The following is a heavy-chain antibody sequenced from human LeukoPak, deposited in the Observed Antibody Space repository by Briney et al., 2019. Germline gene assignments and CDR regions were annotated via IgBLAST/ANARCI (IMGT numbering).Heavy chain of an antibody. Sequence: GGSLRLSCAASGFTFSSYGMPWVRQAPGKGLEWVSVISGSGGSTYYADSVKGRFTISRDNSKNTLYLQMNSLRAEDTAVYYCANNLLYSSGIDYWGQGTLVTVSS. CDR3: ANNLLYSSGIDY. D-gene: IGHD6-19*01. V-gene: IGHV3-23*01. CDR2: ISGSGGST. J-gene: IGHJ4*02. CDR1: GFTFSSYG.